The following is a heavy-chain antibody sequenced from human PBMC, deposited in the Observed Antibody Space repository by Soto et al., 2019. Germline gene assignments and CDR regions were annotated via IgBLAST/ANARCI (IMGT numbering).Heavy chain of an antibody. V-gene: IGHV5-51*01. Sequence: LGESLKISCQGSGYSFASYWIGWVRQMPGKDLEWMGIIYPGDSGTRYSPSFQGQVTISADKSLRTAYLQWTSLKASDTALYYCARTRSFTLGFYYDGMDVWGQGTTVTVSS. J-gene: IGHJ6*02. CDR2: IYPGDSGT. D-gene: IGHD6-6*01. CDR3: ARTRSFTLGFYYDGMDV. CDR1: GYSFASYW.